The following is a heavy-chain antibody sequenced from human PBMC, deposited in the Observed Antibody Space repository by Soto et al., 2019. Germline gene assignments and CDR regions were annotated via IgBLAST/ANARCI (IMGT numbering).Heavy chain of an antibody. CDR1: VGTFRNKA. V-gene: IGHV1-69*01. Sequence: QVQLVQSGAEVKKPGSSVKVSCKTSVGTFRNKAISWVRQAPGQGLEWMGWILPIFGTPNYAQRFQGRVTITADDSATTAFMELRGLRPEDTAVYFCTWSDTRNGYSQDYYFDYWGQGTRVTVSS. CDR2: ILPIFGTP. J-gene: IGHJ4*02. D-gene: IGHD4-4*01. CDR3: TWSDTRNGYSQDYYFDY.